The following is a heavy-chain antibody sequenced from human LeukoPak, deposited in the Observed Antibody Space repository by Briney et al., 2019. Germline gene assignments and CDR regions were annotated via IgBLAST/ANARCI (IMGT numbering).Heavy chain of an antibody. V-gene: IGHV4-30-4*01. J-gene: IGHJ6*02. Sequence: PPETLSLTCTVSGGSISSGDYYWSWIRQPXGKGLEWIGYIYYSGSTYYNPSLKSRVTISVDTSKNQFSLKLSSVTAADTAVYYCARGVLDYYYGMDAWGQGTTVTVSS. CDR1: GGSISSGDYY. D-gene: IGHD2-8*01. CDR3: ARGVLDYYYGMDA. CDR2: IYYSGST.